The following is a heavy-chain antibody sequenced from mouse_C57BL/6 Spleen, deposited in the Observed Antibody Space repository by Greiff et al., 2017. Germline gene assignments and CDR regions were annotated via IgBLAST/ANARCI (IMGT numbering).Heavy chain of an antibody. CDR1: GYTFTDYY. Sequence: EVQLQQSGPELVKPGASVKISCKASGYTFTDYYMNWVKQSHGKSLEWIGDINPNNGGTSYNQKFKGKATLTVDKSSSTAYMELRSLTSEDSAVYYCAREASNYSFAYWGQGTLVTVSA. V-gene: IGHV1-26*01. CDR2: INPNNGGT. J-gene: IGHJ3*01. CDR3: AREASNYSFAY. D-gene: IGHD2-5*01.